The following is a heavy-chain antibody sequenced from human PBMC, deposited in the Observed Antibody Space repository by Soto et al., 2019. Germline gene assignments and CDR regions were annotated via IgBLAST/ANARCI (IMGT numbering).Heavy chain of an antibody. D-gene: IGHD3-3*01. CDR2: ISAYNGNT. V-gene: IGHV1-18*01. Sequence: GASVKVSCKASGYTFTSYGISWVRQAPGQGLEWMGWISAYNGNTNYAQKLQGRVTMTTDTSTSTAYMELRSLRSDDTAVYYCARIPVDYDFWSGYCPYWGQGTLVTVS. J-gene: IGHJ4*02. CDR3: ARIPVDYDFWSGYCPY. CDR1: GYTFTSYG.